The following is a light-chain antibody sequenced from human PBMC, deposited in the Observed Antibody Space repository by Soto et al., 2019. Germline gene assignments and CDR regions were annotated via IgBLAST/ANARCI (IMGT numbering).Light chain of an antibody. J-gene: IGLJ1*01. CDR1: SSDVGGYNY. V-gene: IGLV2-14*01. CDR3: NSQRSSGTRV. CDR2: EVS. Sequence: QSALTQPPSASGSPGQSVAISCTGTSSDVGGYNYVSWYQQHPGKAPKLMIYEVSNRPSGVSNRFSGSKSGYTASLTISGLQAEDEADYYCNSQRSSGTRVFGTGTKVTVL.